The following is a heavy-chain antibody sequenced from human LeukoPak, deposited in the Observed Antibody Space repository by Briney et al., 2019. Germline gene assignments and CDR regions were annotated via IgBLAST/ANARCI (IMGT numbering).Heavy chain of an antibody. D-gene: IGHD3-16*01. CDR3: VRGGELVGSSFDY. V-gene: IGHV3-7*03. Sequence: GGSLRLSCAASGFTFSSDWMSWCRQAPGKGLEWVANIKQDGSEKYYVDSVKGRFTISRDNAKNSLYLQMNSLRAEDTALYYCVRGGELVGSSFDYWGPGTLVTVSS. J-gene: IGHJ4*02. CDR1: GFTFSSDW. CDR2: IKQDGSEK.